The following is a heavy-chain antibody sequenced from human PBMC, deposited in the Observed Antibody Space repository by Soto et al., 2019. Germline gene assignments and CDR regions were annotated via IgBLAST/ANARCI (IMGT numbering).Heavy chain of an antibody. CDR3: ARGPHCSGGSCYSAPLDY. CDR1: GGSISSGGYY. V-gene: IGHV4-61*08. Sequence: SETLSLTCTVSGGSISSGGYYWSWIRQPPGKGLEWIGYIYHSGSTNYNPSLKSRVTISVDTSKNQFSLKLSSVTAADTAVYYCARGPHCSGGSCYSAPLDYWGQGTQVTVSS. D-gene: IGHD2-15*01. J-gene: IGHJ4*02. CDR2: IYHSGST.